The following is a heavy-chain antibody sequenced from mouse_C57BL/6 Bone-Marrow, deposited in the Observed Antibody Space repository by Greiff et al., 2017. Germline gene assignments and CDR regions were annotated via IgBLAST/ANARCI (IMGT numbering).Heavy chain of an antibody. Sequence: EVQLQQSGPVLVKPGASVKMSCKASGYTFTDYYMNWVKQSHGKSLEWIGVINPYNGGTSYNQKFKGKATLTVDKSSSTAYMELNSLTSEDSAVYYCAGIYYDYEGFAYWGQGTLVTVSA. D-gene: IGHD2-4*01. CDR3: AGIYYDYEGFAY. CDR1: GYTFTDYY. J-gene: IGHJ3*01. V-gene: IGHV1-19*01. CDR2: INPYNGGT.